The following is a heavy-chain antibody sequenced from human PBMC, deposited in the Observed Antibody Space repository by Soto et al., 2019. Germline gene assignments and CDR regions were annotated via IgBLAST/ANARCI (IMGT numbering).Heavy chain of an antibody. CDR2: IYYSGST. D-gene: IGHD5-12*01. Sequence: SETLSLTCTVSGGSISSYYWSWIRQPPGKGLEWIGYIYYSGSTNYNPSLKSRVTISVDTSKNQFSLKLSSVTAADTAVYYCARRVVATTTNWFDPWGQGTLVT. CDR1: GGSISSYY. V-gene: IGHV4-59*08. J-gene: IGHJ5*02. CDR3: ARRVVATTTNWFDP.